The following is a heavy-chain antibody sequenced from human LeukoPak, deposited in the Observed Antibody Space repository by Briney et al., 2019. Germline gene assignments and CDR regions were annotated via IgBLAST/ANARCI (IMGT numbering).Heavy chain of an antibody. CDR2: ISSSGST. D-gene: IGHD3-22*01. CDR3: ARGPYSYDSSGAFDI. CDR1: GDSISSGDYY. Sequence: SQTLSLTCTVSGDSISSGDYYWSWIRQPAGKGLEWIGRISSSGSTNYNPSLKSRVTISVDTSKNQFSLKLSSVTAADTAVCFCARGPYSYDSSGAFDIWGQGTMVTVSS. V-gene: IGHV4-61*02. J-gene: IGHJ3*02.